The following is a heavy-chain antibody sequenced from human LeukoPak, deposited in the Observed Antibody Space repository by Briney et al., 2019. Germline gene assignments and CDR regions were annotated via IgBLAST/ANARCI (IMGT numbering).Heavy chain of an antibody. CDR1: GGTFSSYA. J-gene: IGHJ5*02. D-gene: IGHD3-10*01. Sequence: SVKVSCKASGGTFSSYAISWVRQAPGQGLEWMGGIIPIFGTANYAQKFQGRVTMTTDTSTSTAYMELRSLRSDDTAVYYCARVVGSGSLNWFDPWGQGTLVTVPS. CDR2: IIPIFGTA. CDR3: ARVVGSGSLNWFDP. V-gene: IGHV1-69*05.